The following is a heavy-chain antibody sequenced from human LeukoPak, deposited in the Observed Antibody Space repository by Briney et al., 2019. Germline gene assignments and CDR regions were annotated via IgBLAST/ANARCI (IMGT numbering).Heavy chain of an antibody. Sequence: GGSLRLSCAASGFTFSSYGMHWVRQAPGKGLEWVAFIRYDGSNKYYADSVKGLFTISRDNSKNTLYLQMNSLRAEDTAVYYCAKDLYYYDSSGSHYFDYWGQGTLVTVSS. CDR2: IRYDGSNK. CDR3: AKDLYYYDSSGSHYFDY. J-gene: IGHJ4*02. D-gene: IGHD3-22*01. V-gene: IGHV3-30*02. CDR1: GFTFSSYG.